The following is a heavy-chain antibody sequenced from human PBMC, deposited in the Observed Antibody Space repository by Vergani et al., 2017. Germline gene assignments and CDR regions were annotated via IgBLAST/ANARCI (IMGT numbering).Heavy chain of an antibody. CDR3: ARGLYYYDSSGYWGH. V-gene: IGHV4-34*01. CDR2: ITQSGST. J-gene: IGHJ4*02. Sequence: QVQLQQWGAGLLKPSETLSLTCAVYGGSFSGYYWSWIRQPPGKGLEWIGEITQSGSTNYNPSLKSRVTISLDTSKNQSSLKLSSVTAADTAVYYCARGLYYYDSSGYWGHWGQGTLVTVSS. CDR1: GGSFSGYY. D-gene: IGHD3-22*01.